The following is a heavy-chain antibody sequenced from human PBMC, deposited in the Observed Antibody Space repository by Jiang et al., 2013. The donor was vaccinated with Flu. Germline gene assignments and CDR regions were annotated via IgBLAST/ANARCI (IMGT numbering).Heavy chain of an antibody. CDR3: ARPPDSSLEETDY. V-gene: IGHV5-51*01. CDR2: IYPGDSDT. J-gene: IGHJ4*02. D-gene: IGHD6-19*01. CDR1: GYSFTSYW. Sequence: LKISCKGSGYSFTSYWIGWVRQMPGKGLEWMGIIYPGDSDTRYSPSFQGQVTISADKSISTAYLQWSSLKASDTAMYYCARPPDSSLEETDYWGQGTLVTVSS.